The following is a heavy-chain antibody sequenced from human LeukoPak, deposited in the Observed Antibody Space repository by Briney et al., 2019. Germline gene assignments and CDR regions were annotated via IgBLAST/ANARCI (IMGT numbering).Heavy chain of an antibody. CDR1: GFTFSTYT. CDR2: VSGTGGRT. V-gene: IGHV3-23*01. J-gene: IGHJ5*02. D-gene: IGHD6-6*01. CDR3: VKASSSSPQYNWFDA. Sequence: KPGGSLRLSCAASGFTFSTYTMSWVRQAPGKGLEWVSVVSGTGGRTYYADSVKGRFTIPRDNSKNTLYLQMNSLRAEDTALYYCVKASSSSPQYNWFDAWGQGTLVTVSS.